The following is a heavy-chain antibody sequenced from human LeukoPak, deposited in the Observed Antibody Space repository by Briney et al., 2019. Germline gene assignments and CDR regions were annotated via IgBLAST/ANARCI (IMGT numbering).Heavy chain of an antibody. D-gene: IGHD3-16*02. CDR1: GFTFSSYA. J-gene: IGHJ4*02. CDR3: AKDLIADYLFDY. V-gene: IGHV3-23*01. CDR2: ISGSGGST. Sequence: GGSLRLFCAASGFTFSSYAMSWVRQAPGKGLEWVSAISGSGGSTYYADSVKGRFTISRDNSKNTLYLQMNSLRAEDTAVYYCAKDLIADYLFDYWGQGTLVTVSS.